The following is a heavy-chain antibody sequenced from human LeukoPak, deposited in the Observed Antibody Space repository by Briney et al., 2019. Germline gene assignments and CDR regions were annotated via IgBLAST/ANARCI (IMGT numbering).Heavy chain of an antibody. CDR1: GFTFSSYA. J-gene: IGHJ5*02. D-gene: IGHD3-10*01. V-gene: IGHV3-30-3*01. CDR3: ATHAGFGGHWFGP. CDR2: ISYDGSNN. Sequence: PGGSLRLSCAASGFTFSSYAMHWVRQAPGKGLEWVAVISYDGSNNYYADSVKGRFTISRDNSKNTLYLQMNSLRSEDTAVYYCATHAGFGGHWFGPWGQGTLVTVSS.